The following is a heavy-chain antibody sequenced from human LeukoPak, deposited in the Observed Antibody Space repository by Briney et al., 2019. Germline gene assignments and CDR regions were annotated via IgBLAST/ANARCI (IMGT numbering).Heavy chain of an antibody. D-gene: IGHD3-3*01. Sequence: ASVKVSCKASGYTFTSYAMHWVRQAPGQRLEWMGWINAGNGNTRYSQKFQGRVTITRDTSASTAYMELSSLRSEDTAVYYCARDASYYYDFWSGYPYYYYGMDVWGQGTTVTVSS. CDR1: GYTFTSYA. CDR2: INAGNGNT. V-gene: IGHV1-3*01. J-gene: IGHJ6*02. CDR3: ARDASYYYDFWSGYPYYYYGMDV.